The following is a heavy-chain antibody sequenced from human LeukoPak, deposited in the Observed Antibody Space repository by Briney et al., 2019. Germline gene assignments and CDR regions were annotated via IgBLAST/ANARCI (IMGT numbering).Heavy chain of an antibody. J-gene: IGHJ6*03. D-gene: IGHD5-18*01. CDR3: ARESLGYSYGFPHYYMDV. V-gene: IGHV4-59*01. Sequence: SESLSLTCTVPGGSISSYYWGWIRQPPGKGLGWVGYIYCSGSTNYNPSLKSRVTISVDTSKNQFSLKLSSVTAADTAVYYCARESLGYSYGFPHYYMDVWGKGTTVTVSS. CDR2: IYCSGST. CDR1: GGSISSYY.